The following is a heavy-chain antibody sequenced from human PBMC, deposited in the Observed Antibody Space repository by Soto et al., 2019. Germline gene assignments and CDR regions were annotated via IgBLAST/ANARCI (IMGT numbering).Heavy chain of an antibody. V-gene: IGHV3-7*05. J-gene: IGHJ4*02. D-gene: IGHD2-8*01. CDR3: ARDCINGVCRAFYY. CDR2: INPDGSGR. CDR1: GFTFSSYW. Sequence: GSLRLSCAASGFTFSSYWMTWVRQAPGKGLEWVATINPDGSGRYYVDSVKGRFTISRDNADNSLYLQMNSLRAGDTAVYYCARDCINGVCRAFYYWGQGALVTVSS.